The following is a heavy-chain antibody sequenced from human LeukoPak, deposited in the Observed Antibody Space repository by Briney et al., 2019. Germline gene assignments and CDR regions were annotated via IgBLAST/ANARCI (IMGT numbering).Heavy chain of an antibody. V-gene: IGHV5-51*01. Sequence: GESLKISCKASEYIFASYWIGWVRQMSGKGLEWMAIIHPNDASTIYSPSFQGQVTISADKSISTAYLQWSTLKASDTAIYYCARHNNWGFDYWDRGTLLTVSS. CDR2: IHPNDAST. D-gene: IGHD7-27*01. CDR3: ARHNNWGFDY. CDR1: EYIFASYW. J-gene: IGHJ4*02.